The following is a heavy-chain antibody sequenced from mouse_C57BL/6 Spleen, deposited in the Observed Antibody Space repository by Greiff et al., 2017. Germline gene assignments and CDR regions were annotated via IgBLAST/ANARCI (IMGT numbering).Heavy chain of an antibody. J-gene: IGHJ3*01. V-gene: IGHV1-39*01. CDR3: ARYYYGSSSWFAY. Sequence: VQLQQSGPELVKPGASVKISCKASGYSFTDYNMNWVKQSNGQSLEWIGVINPNYGTTSYNQKFKGKATLTVDQSSSTAYMQLNSLPSEDSAVYDCARYYYGSSSWFAYWGQGTLVTVSA. CDR2: INPNYGTT. CDR1: GYSFTDYN. D-gene: IGHD1-1*01.